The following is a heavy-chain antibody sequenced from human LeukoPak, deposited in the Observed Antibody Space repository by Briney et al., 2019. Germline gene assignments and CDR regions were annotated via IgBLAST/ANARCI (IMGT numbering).Heavy chain of an antibody. CDR1: GFTFSSYS. Sequence: PGGSLRLSCAASGFTFSSYSMNWVRQAPGKGLEWVSSISSSSSYIYYADSVKGRFTISRDNAKNSLYLQMNSLRAEDTAVYYCARDYGVPAASSYYYYMDVWGKGTKVTVSS. CDR2: ISSSSSYI. D-gene: IGHD2-2*01. J-gene: IGHJ6*03. CDR3: ARDYGVPAASSYYYYMDV. V-gene: IGHV3-21*01.